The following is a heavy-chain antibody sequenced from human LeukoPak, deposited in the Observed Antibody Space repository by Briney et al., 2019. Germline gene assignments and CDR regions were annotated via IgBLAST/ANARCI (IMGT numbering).Heavy chain of an antibody. D-gene: IGHD6-6*01. CDR1: GFTFSSYD. V-gene: IGHV3-30*18. J-gene: IGHJ6*02. CDR3: AKDNGWQTQLGGYYYYYGMDV. Sequence: GGSLRLSCAASGFTFSSYDMYWVRQAPGKGLEWVAIVSYDGSDKYYADSVKGRFTISRDNSKNTLFLQMDSLRPEDTAVYYCAKDNGWQTQLGGYYYYYGMDVWGQGTTVTVSS. CDR2: VSYDGSDK.